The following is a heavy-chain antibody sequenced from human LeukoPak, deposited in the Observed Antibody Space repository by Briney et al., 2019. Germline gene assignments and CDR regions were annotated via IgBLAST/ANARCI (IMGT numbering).Heavy chain of an antibody. D-gene: IGHD4-17*01. J-gene: IGHJ4*02. Sequence: GGSLRLSCAASGFTFSSYSMNWVRQAPGKGLEWVSSISSSSSYIYYADSVKGRFTISRDNAKNSLYLQMNSLRAEDTAVYYCARGGWDDYGDYVFFHSPRGLYVPTYWGQGTLVTVSS. V-gene: IGHV3-21*01. CDR3: ARGGWDDYGDYVFFHSPRGLYVPTY. CDR1: GFTFSSYS. CDR2: ISSSSSYI.